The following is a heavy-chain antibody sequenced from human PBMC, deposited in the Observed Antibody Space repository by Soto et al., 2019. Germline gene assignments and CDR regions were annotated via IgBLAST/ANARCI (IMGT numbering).Heavy chain of an antibody. CDR3: AAGEPLNY. CDR2: IWYDGSNK. V-gene: IGHV3-33*01. D-gene: IGHD3-10*01. CDR1: GFTFSNYG. J-gene: IGHJ4*02. Sequence: GSLRLSCAASGFTFSNYGMHWVRQAPGKGLEWVAIIWYDGSNKYYADSVKGRFAISRDNSKNTVYLQMNSLRAEDTAMYYCAAGEPLNYRGQGTLVTVSS.